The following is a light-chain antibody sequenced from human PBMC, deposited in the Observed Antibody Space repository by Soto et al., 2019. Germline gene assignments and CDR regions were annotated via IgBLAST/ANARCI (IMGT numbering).Light chain of an antibody. Sequence: DIQMTQSPSSLSASVGERVTITCRASQSISSYLNWYQQKPGKAPKLLINTASSLRSGVPSRFSGSGSGTDFTLTINSLQPEDFATYFCQQNNTAPWTFGQGTKVDIK. J-gene: IGKJ1*01. V-gene: IGKV1-39*01. CDR2: TAS. CDR1: QSISSY. CDR3: QQNNTAPWT.